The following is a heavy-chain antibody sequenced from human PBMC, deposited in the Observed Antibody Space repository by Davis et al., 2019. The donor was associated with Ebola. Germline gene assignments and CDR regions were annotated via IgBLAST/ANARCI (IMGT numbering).Heavy chain of an antibody. V-gene: IGHV1-2*02. D-gene: IGHD2-8*01. CDR1: GYTFTDYY. J-gene: IGHJ4*02. CDR2: IHPGRGDT. CDR3: ASNGVGTYTGFDN. Sequence: ASVKVSCKASGYTFTDYYVYWVRQAPGQGLEWMGEIHPGRGDTKSAPEFQGRLTMTRDTASSTAYMALSSLTSDDTAVYYCASNGVGTYTGFDNWGQGTLVIVSS.